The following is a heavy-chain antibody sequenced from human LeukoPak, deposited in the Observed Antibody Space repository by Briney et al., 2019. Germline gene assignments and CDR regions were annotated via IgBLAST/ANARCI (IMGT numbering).Heavy chain of an antibody. J-gene: IGHJ3*02. CDR2: IKLDGSEI. D-gene: IGHD1-26*01. CDR1: GFTFNTYW. V-gene: IGHV3-7*01. CDR3: ARPPKWELRTFDI. Sequence: GGSLRLSCAASGFTFNTYWMAWVRQSPARGLEWVANIKLDGSEIYYADSVKGRFTISRDNAKNSLFLQMDSLRAEDTAVYYCARPPKWELRTFDIWGQGTLVTVS.